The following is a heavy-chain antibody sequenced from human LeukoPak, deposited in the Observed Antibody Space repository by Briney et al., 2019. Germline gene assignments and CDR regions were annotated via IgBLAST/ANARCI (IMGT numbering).Heavy chain of an antibody. CDR2: IQDDGAKT. D-gene: IGHD3-22*01. J-gene: IGHJ4*02. CDR3: ATQTITLVVVISPFDY. Sequence: GGSLRLSCTTSGFTFTSYWLGWVRQAPCKGLEWVGLIQDDGAKTNYADSVRGRFTISRDNSRSTVYLQMNSLKPDDTAVYYCATQTITLVVVISPFDYWGQGALVTVSS. V-gene: IGHV3-30*02. CDR1: GFTFTSYW.